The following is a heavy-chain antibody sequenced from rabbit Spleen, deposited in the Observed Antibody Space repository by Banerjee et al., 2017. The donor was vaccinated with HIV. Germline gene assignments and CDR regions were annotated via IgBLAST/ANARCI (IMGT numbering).Heavy chain of an antibody. D-gene: IGHD6-1*01. Sequence: QSLQESGGGLVKPGASLTLTCTASGFDLSDSYYMYWVRQAPGKGLEWIGCIYTGGSGGIYYATWANGRFTVSKTSSTTVTLQMTSLTAADTATYFCGRSSYAGYAGYAYGTDLWGPGTLVPVS. J-gene: IGHJ4*01. CDR3: GRSSYAGYAGYAYGTDL. CDR2: IYTGGSGGI. V-gene: IGHV1S40*01. CDR1: GFDLSDSYY.